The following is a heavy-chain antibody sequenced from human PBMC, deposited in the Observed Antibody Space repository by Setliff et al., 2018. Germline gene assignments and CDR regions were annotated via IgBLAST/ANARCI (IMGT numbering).Heavy chain of an antibody. J-gene: IGHJ5*02. D-gene: IGHD3-3*02. CDR2: IKQDGSAK. Sequence: PSETLSLTCTVSGGSISSGDYYWSWIRQPPGKGLEWVANIKQDGSAKYYVDSVKGRFTISRDNSKSSLYLEMNSLRVEDTAVYYCARDQAFLGSTQYNWFDPWGQGTLVTVSS. CDR1: GGSISSGDYY. CDR3: ARDQAFLGSTQYNWFDP. V-gene: IGHV3-7*01.